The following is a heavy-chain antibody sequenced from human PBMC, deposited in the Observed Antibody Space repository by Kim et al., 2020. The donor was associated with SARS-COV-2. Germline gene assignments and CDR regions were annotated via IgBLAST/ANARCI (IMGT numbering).Heavy chain of an antibody. CDR2: INHSGST. J-gene: IGHJ4*02. D-gene: IGHD2-2*01. V-gene: IGHV4-34*01. CDR1: GGSFSGYY. CDR3: ARSIGEVPAALGSSSFYFDY. Sequence: SETLSLTCAVYGGSFSGYYWSWIRQPPGKGLEWIGEINHSGSTNYNPSLKSRVTISVDTSKNQFSLKLSSVTAADTAVYYCARSIGEVPAALGSSSFYFDYWGQGTLVTVSS.